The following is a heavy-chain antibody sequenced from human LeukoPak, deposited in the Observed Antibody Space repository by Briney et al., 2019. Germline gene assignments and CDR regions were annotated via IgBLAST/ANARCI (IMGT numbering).Heavy chain of an antibody. J-gene: IGHJ4*02. V-gene: IGHV4-4*07. D-gene: IGHD2-15*01. CDR1: GASINSYY. Sequence: PSETLSLTCTVSGASINSYYFTWIRQPAGKGLEWIGGVFSDGATDYNPSLQSRVTMSLDTSKNQVSLKLSSVAAADTAVYYCARTFCSGGNFLHFDYWGQGTLVTVSS. CDR3: ARTFCSGGNFLHFDY. CDR2: VFSDGAT.